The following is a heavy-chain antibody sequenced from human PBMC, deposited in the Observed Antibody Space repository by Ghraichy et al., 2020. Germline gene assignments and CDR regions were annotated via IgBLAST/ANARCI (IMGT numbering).Heavy chain of an antibody. CDR2: ISSSGNYV. J-gene: IGHJ4*02. Sequence: GGSLRLSCAASGFIFSSYNMSWVRQAPGKGLEWVASISSSGNYVSYTDSVQGRFTISRYSAKTSNSLYLRMNSLRVEDTAVYYCASVGMAGTMPAYWGQGTLVTVSS. D-gene: IGHD1-7*01. CDR3: ASVGMAGTMPAY. V-gene: IGHV3-21*01. CDR1: GFIFSSYN.